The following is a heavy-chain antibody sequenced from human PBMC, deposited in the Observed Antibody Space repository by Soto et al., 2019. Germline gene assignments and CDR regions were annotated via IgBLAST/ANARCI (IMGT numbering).Heavy chain of an antibody. CDR1: GFTFTHYR. CDR3: TTEDPSWLRGLEY. D-gene: IGHD5-12*01. J-gene: IGHJ4*02. Sequence: EVQLVESGGGFVQPGGSLRLSCAASGFTFTHYRIHWVRQPPGKGLEWVGRIKTRIDSATTDYAAPVKGRFTISRDDSKNTLYLQMDSLKTEDTAVYYCTTEDPSWLRGLEYWGQGTLVTVSS. V-gene: IGHV3-15*01. CDR2: IKTRIDSATT.